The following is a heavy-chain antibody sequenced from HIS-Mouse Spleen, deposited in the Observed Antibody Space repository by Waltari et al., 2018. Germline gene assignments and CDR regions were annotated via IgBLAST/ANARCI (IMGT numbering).Heavy chain of an antibody. V-gene: IGHV4-39*07. Sequence: QLQLQESGPGLGKPSETLSLTCTVSGGSISSSSYYWGWIRQPPGKGLGWIGSIYYSGSTYYTPALKSRVTISVDTSKNQFSLKLSSVTAADTAVYYCAREIPYSSSWYDWYFDLWGRGTLVTVSS. D-gene: IGHD6-13*01. CDR2: IYYSGST. CDR1: GGSISSSSYY. CDR3: AREIPYSSSWYDWYFDL. J-gene: IGHJ2*01.